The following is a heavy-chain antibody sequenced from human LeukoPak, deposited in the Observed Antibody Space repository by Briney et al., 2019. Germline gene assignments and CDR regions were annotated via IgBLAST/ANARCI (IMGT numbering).Heavy chain of an antibody. Sequence: PGGSLRLSCAASGFTFSSYAMNWVRQAPGKGLEWVSGISGSGGSTYYADSVKGRFTISRDNSKNTLYLQMNSLRAEDTAVYYCAKMSRDSGSFYNPGDYWGQGTLVTVSS. J-gene: IGHJ4*02. CDR2: ISGSGGST. D-gene: IGHD3-10*01. CDR1: GFTFSSYA. V-gene: IGHV3-23*01. CDR3: AKMSRDSGSFYNPGDY.